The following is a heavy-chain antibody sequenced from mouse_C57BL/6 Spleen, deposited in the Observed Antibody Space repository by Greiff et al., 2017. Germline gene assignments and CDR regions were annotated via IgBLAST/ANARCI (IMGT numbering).Heavy chain of an antibody. V-gene: IGHV3-6*01. Sequence: EVQLMESGPGLVKPSQSLSLTCSVTGYSITSGYYWNWIRQFPGNKLEWMGYISYDGSNNYNPSLKNRISITRDTSKNQFFLKLNSVTTEDTATYYCARRPHFDYWGQGTTLTVSS. CDR2: ISYDGSN. CDR3: ARRPHFDY. J-gene: IGHJ2*01. CDR1: GYSITSGYY.